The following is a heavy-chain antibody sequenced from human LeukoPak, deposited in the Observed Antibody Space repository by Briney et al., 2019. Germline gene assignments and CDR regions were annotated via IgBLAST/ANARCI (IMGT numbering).Heavy chain of an antibody. CDR3: AKGGSASHNWFDP. V-gene: IGHV3-30*02. J-gene: IGHJ5*02. Sequence: GGSLRLSCAASGFTFRDYGMHWIRQAPGKGLEWVAFIRNDGSNEYYPDSVKGRFTISRDNSRNTLYLQMNSLGDEDTAVYYCAKGGSASHNWFDPWGQGTLVTVSS. CDR1: GFTFRDYG. D-gene: IGHD2-15*01. CDR2: IRNDGSNE.